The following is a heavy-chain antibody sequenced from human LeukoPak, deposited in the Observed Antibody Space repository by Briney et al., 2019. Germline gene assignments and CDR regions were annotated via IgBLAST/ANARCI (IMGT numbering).Heavy chain of an antibody. CDR2: INWDGGRI. V-gene: IGHV3-20*04. D-gene: IGHD3-22*01. Sequence: GGSLRLSCAASGFTFGSYAMSWVRQGPGKGLEWVSGINWDGGRIGYGVSVKGRSTIYRDNAKKSLHLQMNSLTDEDTALYYCARDYEKYFYDSSGYQVGGMDVWGQGTTVIVSS. J-gene: IGHJ6*02. CDR1: GFTFGSYA. CDR3: ARDYEKYFYDSSGYQVGGMDV.